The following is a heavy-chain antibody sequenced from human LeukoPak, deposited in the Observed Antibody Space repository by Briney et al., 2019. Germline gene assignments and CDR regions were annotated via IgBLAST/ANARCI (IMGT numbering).Heavy chain of an antibody. J-gene: IGHJ6*02. V-gene: IGHV3-30*18. CDR2: ISYDGSNK. CDR1: GFTFSSYG. D-gene: IGHD3-9*01. Sequence: GGSLRLSCAASGFTFSSYGMHWVRQAPGKGLEWVAVISYDGSNKYYADSVKGRFTISRDNSKNTLYLQMNSLRAEDTAVYYCAKEGPRGYFDWLLDYYYYGMDVWGQGTTVTVSS. CDR3: AKEGPRGYFDWLLDYYYYGMDV.